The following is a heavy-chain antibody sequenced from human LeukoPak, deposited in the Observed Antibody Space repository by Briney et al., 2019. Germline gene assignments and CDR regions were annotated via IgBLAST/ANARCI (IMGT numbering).Heavy chain of an antibody. V-gene: IGHV1-69*13. D-gene: IGHD3-9*01. J-gene: IGHJ3*02. CDR2: IIPIFGTA. Sequence: SVKVSCKASGGTFSSYAISWVRQAPGQRLEWMGGIIPIFGTANYAQKFQGRVTITADESTSTAYMELSSLRSEDTAVYYCSILTGNPYAFDTWGQGTMVTVSS. CDR3: SILTGNPYAFDT. CDR1: GGTFSSYA.